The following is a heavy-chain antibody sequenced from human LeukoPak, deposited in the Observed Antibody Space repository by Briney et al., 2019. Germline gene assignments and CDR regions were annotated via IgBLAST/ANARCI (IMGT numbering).Heavy chain of an antibody. D-gene: IGHD2-15*01. CDR1: GYTFTSYD. CDR3: ARSYCSGGSCYSGNIDY. V-gene: IGHV1-8*01. J-gene: IGHJ4*02. Sequence: GASVKVSCKASGYTFTSYDINWVRQATGQGLEWIGWMNPNSGNTGYAKKFQGRVTITRNTSISTAYMELSSLRSEATAVYYCARSYCSGGSCYSGNIDYWGQGTLVTVSS. CDR2: MNPNSGNT.